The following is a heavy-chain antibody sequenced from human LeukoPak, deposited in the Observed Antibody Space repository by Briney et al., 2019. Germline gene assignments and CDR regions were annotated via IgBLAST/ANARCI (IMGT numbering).Heavy chain of an antibody. CDR1: GFTFSNYA. Sequence: QPGGSLRRSCAASGFTFSNYAMSRVRHAPGQGLEWVPAISTSGGTHYADSVKGRFTISRDTFNTTLHLQMRRLSDEDTAVYYCARHSARPAASKAGPYYYYFGMDVWGQGTTVTVSS. J-gene: IGHJ6*02. V-gene: IGHV3-23*01. CDR2: ISTSGGT. CDR3: ARHSARPAASKAGPYYYYFGMDV. D-gene: IGHD6-13*01.